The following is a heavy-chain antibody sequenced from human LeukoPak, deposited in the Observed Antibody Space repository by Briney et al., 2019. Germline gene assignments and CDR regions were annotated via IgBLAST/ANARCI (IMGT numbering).Heavy chain of an antibody. CDR3: ARAHYSSGHYSN. Sequence: SETLSLPCTVSGGSISSYYWSWIRQPPGKGLELIGYIYYSGSTNHNPSLKSRATISVDTSKNQFSLKLSSVTAADTAVYYCARAHYSSGHYSNWGQGTLVTVSS. CDR2: IYYSGST. V-gene: IGHV4-59*01. J-gene: IGHJ4*02. CDR1: GGSISSYY. D-gene: IGHD3-22*01.